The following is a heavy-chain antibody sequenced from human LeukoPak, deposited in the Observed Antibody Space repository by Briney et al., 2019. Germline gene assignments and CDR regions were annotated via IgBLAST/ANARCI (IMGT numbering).Heavy chain of an antibody. CDR3: ARETPRRGETRDGYR. Sequence: GGSLRLSCAASGFTFSSYTMNWVRQAPGKGLECLANIKEDGSETYYADSVKGRFTISRDNPKNLLFLQINSLRVEDTAVYYCARETPRRGETRDGYRWGQGTLVTVSS. D-gene: IGHD5-24*01. V-gene: IGHV3-7*01. CDR1: GFTFSSYT. CDR2: IKEDGSET. J-gene: IGHJ4*02.